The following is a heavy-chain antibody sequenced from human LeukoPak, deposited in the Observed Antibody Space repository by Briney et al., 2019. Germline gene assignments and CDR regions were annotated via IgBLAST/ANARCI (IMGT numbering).Heavy chain of an antibody. CDR2: ISGNGSST. D-gene: IGHD3-9*01. V-gene: IGHV3-23*01. Sequence: PGGSLRLSCAASGFTFSNYAMSWVRQAPGKGLEWVSAISGNGSSTFYADSVKGRFSISRDNSKNTLYLQMNSLRAEDTAVYYCAKGGLRYFDWLPTISNWFDPWGQGTLVTVSS. CDR3: AKGGLRYFDWLPTISNWFDP. CDR1: GFTFSNYA. J-gene: IGHJ5*02.